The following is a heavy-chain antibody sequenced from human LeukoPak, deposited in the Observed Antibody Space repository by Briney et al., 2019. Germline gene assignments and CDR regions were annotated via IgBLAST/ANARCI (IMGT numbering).Heavy chain of an antibody. Sequence: GRSLRLSCAAPGFPFSSHGMHRVRQAPGKGLEWVAVLWYDGRTKYYAESVKGRFTISRDNSKYTLYLQMNSLRAEDTAVYYCARDYCGGDCYVDYWGQGTLVTVSS. CDR1: GFPFSSHG. D-gene: IGHD2-21*02. J-gene: IGHJ4*02. V-gene: IGHV3-33*01. CDR2: LWYDGRTK. CDR3: ARDYCGGDCYVDY.